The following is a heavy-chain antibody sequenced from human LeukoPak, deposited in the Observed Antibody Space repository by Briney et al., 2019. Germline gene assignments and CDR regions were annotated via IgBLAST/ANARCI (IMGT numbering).Heavy chain of an antibody. Sequence: PSGTLSLTCTVSGGSISSYYWNWIRQPPGKGLEWIGYIYYSGNTNYNPSLKSRVTISVDTSKNQFSLKLSSVTAADTAVYYCATDNSYGSGSYYTWGQGTLVTVSS. CDR2: IYYSGNT. V-gene: IGHV4-59*01. D-gene: IGHD3-10*01. CDR3: ATDNSYGSGSYYT. CDR1: GGSISSYY. J-gene: IGHJ4*02.